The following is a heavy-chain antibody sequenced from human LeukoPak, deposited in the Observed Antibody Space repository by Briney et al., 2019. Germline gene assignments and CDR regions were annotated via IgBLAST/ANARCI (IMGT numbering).Heavy chain of an antibody. J-gene: IGHJ4*02. V-gene: IGHV3-30*18. D-gene: IGHD4-17*01. CDR3: AKDPSYGDYVGYFDY. CDR2: ISYDGSNK. Sequence: PGRSLKLSCAASGFTFSSYGMHWVRQAPGMGLEGVAVISYDGSNKYYADSVKGRFTISRDNSKNTLYLQMNSLRAEDTAVYYCAKDPSYGDYVGYFDYWGQGTLVTVSS. CDR1: GFTFSSYG.